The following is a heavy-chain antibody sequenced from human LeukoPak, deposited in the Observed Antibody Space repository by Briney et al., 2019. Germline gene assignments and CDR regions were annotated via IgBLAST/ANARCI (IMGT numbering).Heavy chain of an antibody. Sequence: ASVKVSCKASGYTFTSYGISWVRQAPGQGLEWMGWISAYNGNTNYAQKLQSRVTMTTDTSTSTAYMELRSLRSDDTAVYYCAREMGYYYGSGSFGYYYYGMDVWGQGTTVTVSS. D-gene: IGHD3-10*01. CDR2: ISAYNGNT. CDR3: AREMGYYYGSGSFGYYYYGMDV. CDR1: GYTFTSYG. V-gene: IGHV1-18*01. J-gene: IGHJ6*02.